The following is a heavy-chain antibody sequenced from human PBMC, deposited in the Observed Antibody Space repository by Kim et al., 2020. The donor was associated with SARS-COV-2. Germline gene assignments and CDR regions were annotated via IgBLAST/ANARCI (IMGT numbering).Heavy chain of an antibody. CDR1: GYTFTSYA. V-gene: IGHV1-3*01. D-gene: IGHD3-10*01. CDR3: ARDLYGSGSYLYYFDY. J-gene: IGHJ4*02. Sequence: ASVKVSCKASGYTFTSYAMHWVRQAPGQRLEWMGWINAGNGNTKYSQKFQGRVTITRDTSASTAYMELSSLRSEDTAVYYCARDLYGSGSYLYYFDYWGQGTLVTVSS. CDR2: INAGNGNT.